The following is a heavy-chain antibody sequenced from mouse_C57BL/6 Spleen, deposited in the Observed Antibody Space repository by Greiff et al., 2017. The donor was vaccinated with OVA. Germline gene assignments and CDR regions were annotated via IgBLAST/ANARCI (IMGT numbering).Heavy chain of an antibody. Sequence: EVKLMESGGGLVKPGGSLKLSCAASGFTFSSYAMSWVRQTPEKRLEWVATISDGGSYTYYPDNVKGRFTISRDNAKNNLYLQMSHLKSEDTAMYCCARVYGSSYAWFADWGQGTLVTVSA. CDR1: GFTFSSYA. J-gene: IGHJ3*01. CDR3: ARVYGSSYAWFAD. CDR2: ISDGGSYT. V-gene: IGHV5-4*03. D-gene: IGHD1-1*01.